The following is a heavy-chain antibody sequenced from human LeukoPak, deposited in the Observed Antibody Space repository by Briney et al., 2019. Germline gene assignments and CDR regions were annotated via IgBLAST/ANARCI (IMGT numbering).Heavy chain of an antibody. J-gene: IGHJ4*02. Sequence: GGSLRLSCAASGFTFSGSAMHWVRQASGKGLEWVGRIRSKANSYATAYAASVKGRFTISRDDSKNTAYLQMNSLKTEDTAVYYCTRPRMYSSSPPDYWGQGTLVTVSS. V-gene: IGHV3-73*01. D-gene: IGHD6-6*01. CDR1: GFTFSGSA. CDR3: TRPRMYSSSPPDY. CDR2: IRSKANSYAT.